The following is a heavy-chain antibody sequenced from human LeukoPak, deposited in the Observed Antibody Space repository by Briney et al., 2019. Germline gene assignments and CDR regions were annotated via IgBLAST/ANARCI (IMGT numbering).Heavy chain of an antibody. CDR3: AREGYSYGYFDY. V-gene: IGHV3-30-3*01. J-gene: IGHJ4*02. Sequence: PGGSLRLSCAASGFTFSSYAMHWVRQAPGKGLEWVADISYDGSNKYYADSVKGRVTISRDNSQNTLSLQMNSLRAKATAVYYCAREGYSYGYFDYWGQGTLVTVSS. CDR2: ISYDGSNK. D-gene: IGHD5-18*01. CDR1: GFTFSSYA.